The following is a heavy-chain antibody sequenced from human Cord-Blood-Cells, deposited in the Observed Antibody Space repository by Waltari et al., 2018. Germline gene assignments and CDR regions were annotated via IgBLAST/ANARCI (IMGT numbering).Heavy chain of an antibody. D-gene: IGHD5-18*01. J-gene: IGHJ3*02. CDR1: GYSISSGYY. Sequence: QVQLQESGPGLVKPSETLSLTCAVSGYSISSGYYWGWIRQPPGKGLEWIGSIYHSGSTYYNPSLKSRVTISVDTSKNQFSLKLSSVTAADTAVYYCARDRYSYGYNAFDIWGQGTMVTVSS. V-gene: IGHV4-38-2*02. CDR2: IYHSGST. CDR3: ARDRYSYGYNAFDI.